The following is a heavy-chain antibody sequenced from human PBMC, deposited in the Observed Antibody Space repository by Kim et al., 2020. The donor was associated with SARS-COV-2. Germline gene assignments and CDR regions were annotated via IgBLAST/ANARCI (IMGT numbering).Heavy chain of an antibody. CDR1: GGSITNYY. Sequence: SETLSLTCSVSGGSITNYYWSWIRQPPGKGLEWIGYIDNTGSTNYNPSLKSRVTISLDTSNKQFSLRLTSVTAADTAVYYCAREIMVPSSRYYFYLMDVWGPGTTVTVSS. V-gene: IGHV4-59*13. CDR2: IDNTGST. D-gene: IGHD3-10*01. J-gene: IGHJ6*02. CDR3: AREIMVPSSRYYFYLMDV.